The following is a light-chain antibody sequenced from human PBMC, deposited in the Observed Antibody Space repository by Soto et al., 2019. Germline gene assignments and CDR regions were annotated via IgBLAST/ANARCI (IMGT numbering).Light chain of an antibody. CDR3: CSYAGSRYV. CDR1: INDIAFYDF. Sequence: QSALTQPRSLSGSVGQSVTISCIGTINDIAFYDFVSWYQQCPGKVPKLIIYDVTRRPSGVPNRFSGSKSGNTASLTISGLQAEDEADYYCCSYAGSRYVFGTGTKLTVL. V-gene: IGLV2-11*01. J-gene: IGLJ1*01. CDR2: DVT.